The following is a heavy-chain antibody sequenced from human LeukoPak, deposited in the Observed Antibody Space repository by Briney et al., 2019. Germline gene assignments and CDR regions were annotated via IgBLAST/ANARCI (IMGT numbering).Heavy chain of an antibody. J-gene: IGHJ3*02. CDR2: INPNSGGT. Sequence: GASVKVSCKASGYTFTGYYMHWVRQAPGQGLEWMGWINPNSGGTNYAQKFQGRVTMTRDTSISTAYMELSRLRSDDTAVYYCARDLRYYDFWSGYEGMSAFDIWGQGTMVTVSS. CDR3: ARDLRYYDFWSGYEGMSAFDI. V-gene: IGHV1-2*02. D-gene: IGHD3-3*01. CDR1: GYTFTGYY.